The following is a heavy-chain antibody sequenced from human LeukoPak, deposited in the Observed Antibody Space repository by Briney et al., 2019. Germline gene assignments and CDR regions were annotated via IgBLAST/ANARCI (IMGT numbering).Heavy chain of an antibody. CDR2: IYHSGST. CDR3: ARSEGAGIAAASQGEIFDY. D-gene: IGHD6-13*01. Sequence: SETLSLTCTVSGYSISSGYYWGWIRQPPGKGLEWIGSIYHSGSTYYNPSLKSRVTISVDTSKNQFSRKLSSVTAADTAVYYCARSEGAGIAAASQGEIFDYWGQGTLVTVSS. J-gene: IGHJ4*02. CDR1: GYSISSGYY. V-gene: IGHV4-38-2*02.